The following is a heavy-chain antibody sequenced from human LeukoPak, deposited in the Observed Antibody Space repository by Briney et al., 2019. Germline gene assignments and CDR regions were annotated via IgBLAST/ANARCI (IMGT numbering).Heavy chain of an antibody. CDR3: TREGRGSDAFDY. D-gene: IGHD3-16*01. CDR1: GFTFCDYA. V-gene: IGHV3-49*04. Sequence: TGRSLRLSCTTPGFTFCDYAMSWVRQAPGKGLEWVGFIRSKAYGGTTEYAASVKGRFTISRDDSRRIVYLQMNSLKTEDTAVYYCTREGRGSDAFDYWGQGTLVTVSS. CDR2: IRSKAYGGTT. J-gene: IGHJ4*02.